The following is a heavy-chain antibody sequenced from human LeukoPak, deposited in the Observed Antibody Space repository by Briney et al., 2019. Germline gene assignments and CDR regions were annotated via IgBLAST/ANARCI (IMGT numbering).Heavy chain of an antibody. CDR3: ARDPRGVVGANHNWFDP. V-gene: IGHV4-4*07. J-gene: IGHJ5*02. CDR2: IYASGST. CDR1: GGSISSYY. Sequence: SETLSLTCTVSGGSISSYYWSWIRQPAGKGLEWIGRIYASGSTNYNPSLKSRVTMSVDTSKSQFSLKLISVTAADTAVYYCARDPRGVVGANHNWFDPWGQGTLVPVSS. D-gene: IGHD1-26*01.